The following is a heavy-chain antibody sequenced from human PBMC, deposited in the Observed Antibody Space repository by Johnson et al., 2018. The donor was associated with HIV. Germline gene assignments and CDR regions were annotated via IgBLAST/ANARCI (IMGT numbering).Heavy chain of an antibody. Sequence: VQLVESGGGLVKPGESLRLSCAASGFSFSNAWMNWVRQAPGKGLEWVGRIKSKTDGGATDYSVPVRGRLTVSSDDSKNTLYLQMNSLKTEDTSLYYCARVKGATNALDIWGPGTLVTVSS. D-gene: IGHD1-26*01. CDR1: GFSFSNAW. J-gene: IGHJ3*02. CDR3: ARVKGATNALDI. V-gene: IGHV3-15*01. CDR2: IKSKTDGGAT.